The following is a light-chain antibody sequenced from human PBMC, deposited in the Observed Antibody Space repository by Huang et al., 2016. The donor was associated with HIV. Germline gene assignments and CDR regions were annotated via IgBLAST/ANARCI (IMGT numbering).Light chain of an antibody. V-gene: IGKV3D-15*01. J-gene: IGKJ1*01. Sequence: EIVMTQSPATLSVSPGERATLSCRASQSVNSNLAWYQQKPGQAPRLLIYGASTMATGIPARFNGSGSGKEFTLTISSLQSEDFAVYFCQQYNNWPRTFGQGTKVEIK. CDR2: GAS. CDR3: QQYNNWPRT. CDR1: QSVNSN.